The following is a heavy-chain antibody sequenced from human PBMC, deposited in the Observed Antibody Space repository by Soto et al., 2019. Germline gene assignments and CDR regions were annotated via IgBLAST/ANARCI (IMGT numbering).Heavy chain of an antibody. J-gene: IGHJ3*01. D-gene: IGHD4-17*01. V-gene: IGHV5-51*01. CDR1: GYSFTTYW. CDR2: IYPGDSDT. CDR3: AKTRTEDRDGFDF. Sequence: PGESLKISCKGSGYSFTTYWIGWVRQMPGKGLEWMGIIYPGDSDTRYSPSFQGQVTISADKSINTAYLQWSSLKASDTAMFYCAKTRTEDRDGFDFWGQGTMVTVSS.